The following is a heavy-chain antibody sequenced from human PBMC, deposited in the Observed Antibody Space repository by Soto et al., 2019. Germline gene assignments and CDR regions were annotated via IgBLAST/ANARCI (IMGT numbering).Heavy chain of an antibody. V-gene: IGHV3-66*01. Sequence: GGSLRLXCAASGFTVSRNYMSWVRQAPGKGLEWVSIIYSGGDTSYAGSVKGRLTISRDHSKNTVYLQMNSLRVDDTAVYYCAASGDVLAFDVWGQGTTVTVSS. D-gene: IGHD2-21*02. CDR1: GFTVSRNY. CDR3: AASGDVLAFDV. CDR2: IYSGGDT. J-gene: IGHJ3*01.